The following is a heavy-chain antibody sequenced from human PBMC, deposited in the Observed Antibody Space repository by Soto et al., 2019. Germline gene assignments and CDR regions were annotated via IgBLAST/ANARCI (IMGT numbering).Heavy chain of an antibody. CDR2: LYWDDDN. CDR3: AHGSGWLSDY. Sequence: QITLKESGPTLVKPTQTLTLTCTFSGFSLSTSGVGVGWIRQPPGKALEWLALLYWDDDNRYNPSLRSRLTLTKDTSTTQVVLTMTNMYPVDTATYYCAHGSGWLSDYWGQGTLVTVSS. J-gene: IGHJ4*02. D-gene: IGHD6-19*01. V-gene: IGHV2-5*02. CDR1: GFSLSTSGVG.